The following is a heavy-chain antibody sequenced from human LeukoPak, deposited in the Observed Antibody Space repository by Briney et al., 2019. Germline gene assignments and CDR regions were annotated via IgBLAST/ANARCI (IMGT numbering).Heavy chain of an antibody. V-gene: IGHV3-48*02. CDR3: AREKSRGYDYVNWFDP. CDR2: LSSSSSTI. Sequence: GGSLRLSCAASGFTFSSYSMNWVRQAPGKGLEWVSYLSSSSSTIYYADSVKGRFTISRDNAKNSLYLQMNSLRDEDTAVYYCAREKSRGYDYVNWFDPWGQGTLVTVSS. J-gene: IGHJ5*02. D-gene: IGHD5-12*01. CDR1: GFTFSSYS.